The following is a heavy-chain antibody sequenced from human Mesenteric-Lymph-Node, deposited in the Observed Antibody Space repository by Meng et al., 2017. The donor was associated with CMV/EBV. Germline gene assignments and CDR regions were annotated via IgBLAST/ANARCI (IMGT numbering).Heavy chain of an antibody. J-gene: IGHJ4*02. CDR1: GFTFSSYE. CDR3: ARGAGNVDTAMGRY. Sequence: GESLKISCAASGFTFSSYEMNWVRQAPGKGLEWVSYISSSGSTIYYADSVKGRFTISRDNAKNSLYLQMNSLRAEDTAVYYCARGAGNVDTAMGRYWGQGTLVTVSS. V-gene: IGHV3-48*03. CDR2: ISSSGSTI. D-gene: IGHD5-18*01.